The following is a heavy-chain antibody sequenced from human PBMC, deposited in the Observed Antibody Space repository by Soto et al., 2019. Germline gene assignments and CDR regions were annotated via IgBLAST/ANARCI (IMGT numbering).Heavy chain of an antibody. CDR3: ARDSRGWLRGNWFDP. Sequence: ASVKVSCKASGYTFTSYAMHWVRQAPGQRLEWMGWINAGNGNTKYSQKFQGRVTITRDTSASTAYMELSSLRSEDTAVYYCARDSRGWLRGNWFDPWGQGTLFTVSA. V-gene: IGHV1-3*01. CDR2: INAGNGNT. CDR1: GYTFTSYA. D-gene: IGHD6-19*01. J-gene: IGHJ5*02.